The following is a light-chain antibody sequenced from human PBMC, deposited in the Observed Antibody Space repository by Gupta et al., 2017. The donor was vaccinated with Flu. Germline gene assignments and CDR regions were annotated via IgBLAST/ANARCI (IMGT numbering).Light chain of an antibody. CDR2: DVH. V-gene: IGLV2-8*01. CDR3: SSFAGSENFII. CDR1: RSDIGGYTY. Sequence: VTISCTGTRSDIGGYTYVSGYQQRPGHAPRLVIYDVHKRPSGIPDRFSGSKSGSTASLTVSGLQPDDEGDYYCSSFAGSENFIIFGGGTKVTVL. J-gene: IGLJ2*01.